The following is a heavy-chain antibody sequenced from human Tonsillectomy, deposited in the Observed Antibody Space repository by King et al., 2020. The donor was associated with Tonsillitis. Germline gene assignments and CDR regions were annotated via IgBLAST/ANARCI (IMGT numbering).Heavy chain of an antibody. D-gene: IGHD6-19*01. J-gene: IGHJ6*03. CDR2: VYYSGST. Sequence: QLQESGPGLVKPSETLSLTCTVSSGSISSASYYWGWIRLPPGMGLEWIGSVYYSGSTYYNPSLKSRVTISVDTSKNQFSLKLSSVNAADTAVYYCARIQWLANYYYYYMDVWGKGTTVTVSS. CDR1: SGSISSASYY. V-gene: IGHV4-39*01. CDR3: ARIQWLANYYYYYMDV.